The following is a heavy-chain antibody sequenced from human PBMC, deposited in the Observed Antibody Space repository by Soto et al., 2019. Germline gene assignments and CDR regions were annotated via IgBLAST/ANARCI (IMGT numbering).Heavy chain of an antibody. CDR3: GKARPAFVVPFDS. Sequence: GGSLRLSGAASGFTFSNYCMDWVRQAPGKGLEWVAVISYDGMNEYYADSVKGRFTISRDNSKDTLYLQMNSPRLDDTAVYFWGKARPAFVVPFDSWGQGTLVTVS. CDR1: GFTFSNYC. CDR2: ISYDGMNE. D-gene: IGHD2-15*01. J-gene: IGHJ4*02. V-gene: IGHV3-30*18.